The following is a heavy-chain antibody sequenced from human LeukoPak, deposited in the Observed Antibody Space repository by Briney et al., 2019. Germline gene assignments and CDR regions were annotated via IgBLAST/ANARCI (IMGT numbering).Heavy chain of an antibody. CDR3: ARELIRITIFGVVIPTNWFDP. Sequence: SETLSLTCAVYGGSFSGYYWSWIRQPPGKGLEWIGEINHSGSTNYDPSLKSRVTISVDTSKNQFSLKLSSVTAADTAVYYCARELIRITIFGVVIPTNWFDPWGQGTLVTVSS. V-gene: IGHV4-34*01. CDR1: GGSFSGYY. J-gene: IGHJ5*02. CDR2: INHSGST. D-gene: IGHD3-3*01.